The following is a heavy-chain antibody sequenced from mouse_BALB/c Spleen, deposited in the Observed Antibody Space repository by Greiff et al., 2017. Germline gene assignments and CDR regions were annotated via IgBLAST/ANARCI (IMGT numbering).Heavy chain of an antibody. J-gene: IGHJ3*01. CDR3: ARDDKDYGYPWFAY. V-gene: IGHV5-6-3*01. Sequence: DVHLVESGGGLVQPGGSLKLSCAASGFTFSSYGMSWVRQTPDKRLELVATINSNGGSTYYPDSVKGRFTISRDNAKNTLYLQMSSLKSEDTAMYYCARDDKDYGYPWFAYWGQGTLVTVSA. D-gene: IGHD1-2*01. CDR1: GFTFSSYG. CDR2: INSNGGST.